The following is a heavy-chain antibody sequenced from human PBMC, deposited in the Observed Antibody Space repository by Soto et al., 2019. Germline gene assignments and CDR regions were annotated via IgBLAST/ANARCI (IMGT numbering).Heavy chain of an antibody. CDR2: ISDGDAST. V-gene: IGHV3-23*01. CDR3: ARARAARGLVAY. J-gene: IGHJ4*02. CDR1: GFTFSSYA. D-gene: IGHD3-9*01. Sequence: EVKLLESGGALVQPGGSLRLSCAASGFTFSSYAMTWVRQAPGKGLEWVSTISDGDASTYYADSVKGRFTISGDNSKNTLYLQMNRLRAEDTALYYWARARAARGLVAYWGQGTLVTVS.